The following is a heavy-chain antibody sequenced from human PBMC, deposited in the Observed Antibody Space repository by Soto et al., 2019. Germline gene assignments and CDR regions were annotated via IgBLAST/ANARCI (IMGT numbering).Heavy chain of an antibody. Sequence: GGSLRLSCAASGFTFSSYAMHWVRQAPGKGLEWVAVISYDGSNKYYADSVKGRFTISRDNSKNTLYLQMNSLRAEDTAVYYCARDRETAMVTHYFDYWGQGTLVTVSS. CDR1: GFTFSSYA. V-gene: IGHV3-30-3*01. J-gene: IGHJ4*02. CDR3: ARDRETAMVTHYFDY. D-gene: IGHD5-18*01. CDR2: ISYDGSNK.